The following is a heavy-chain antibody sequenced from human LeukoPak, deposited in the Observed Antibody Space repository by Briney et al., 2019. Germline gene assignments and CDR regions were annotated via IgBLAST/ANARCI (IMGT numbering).Heavy chain of an antibody. Sequence: ASVKVSCKASGYTFTGYYMHWVRQAPGQGLEWMGRINPNSGGTNYAQKFQGRVTMTRDTSISTAYMELSSLRSEDTAVYYCASDVATIIDYWGQGTLVTVSS. V-gene: IGHV1-2*06. D-gene: IGHD5-12*01. CDR2: INPNSGGT. J-gene: IGHJ4*02. CDR3: ASDVATIIDY. CDR1: GYTFTGYY.